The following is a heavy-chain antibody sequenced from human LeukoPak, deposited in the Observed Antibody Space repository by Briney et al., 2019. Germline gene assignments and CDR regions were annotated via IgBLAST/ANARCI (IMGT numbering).Heavy chain of an antibody. Sequence: GGSLRLSCAASGFTFDDYGMSWVRQAPGKGLEWVSGINWNGGSTGYADSVKGRFTISRDNSRNTLYLQMNSLRAEDTAVYYCAKGSDYGDYAPFIMDYWGQGTLVTVSS. J-gene: IGHJ4*02. CDR3: AKGSDYGDYAPFIMDY. CDR2: INWNGGST. V-gene: IGHV3-20*04. D-gene: IGHD4-17*01. CDR1: GFTFDDYG.